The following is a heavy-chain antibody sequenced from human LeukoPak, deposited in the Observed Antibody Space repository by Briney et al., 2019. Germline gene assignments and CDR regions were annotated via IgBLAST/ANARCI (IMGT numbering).Heavy chain of an antibody. Sequence: ASVKVSYKASGGTFSSYAISWVRQAPGQGLEWRGGIIPIFGTANYAQKFQGRVTITADESTSTAYMELSSLRSEDTAVYYCARGLVATMWTADYWGQGTLVTVSS. CDR2: IIPIFGTA. CDR3: ARGLVATMWTADY. V-gene: IGHV1-69*13. CDR1: GGTFSSYA. J-gene: IGHJ4*02. D-gene: IGHD5-12*01.